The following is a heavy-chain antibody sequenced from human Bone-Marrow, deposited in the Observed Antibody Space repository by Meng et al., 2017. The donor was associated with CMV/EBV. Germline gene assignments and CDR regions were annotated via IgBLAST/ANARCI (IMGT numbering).Heavy chain of an antibody. Sequence: ASVKVSCKASGYTFTGYYMHWVRQAPGQGLEWMGWINPNSGGTNYAQKFQGRVTMTRDTSISTAYMELSRLRSDDTAVYYCARDLPGYYDSSGYSKAFDYWGQGNLVTVSS. D-gene: IGHD3-22*01. CDR2: INPNSGGT. CDR1: GYTFTGYY. V-gene: IGHV1-2*02. J-gene: IGHJ4*02. CDR3: ARDLPGYYDSSGYSKAFDY.